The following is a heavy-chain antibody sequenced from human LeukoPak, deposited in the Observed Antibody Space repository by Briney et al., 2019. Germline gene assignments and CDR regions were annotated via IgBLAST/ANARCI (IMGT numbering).Heavy chain of an antibody. Sequence: SETLSLTCTVSGGSISSGGYYWSWIRQPPGKGLEWIGYIYHSGSTYYNPSLKSRVTISVDRSKNQFSLKLSSVTAADTAVYYCARDVTIFGVVRYFDYWGQGTLVTVSS. CDR1: GGSISSGGYY. V-gene: IGHV4-30-2*01. J-gene: IGHJ4*02. CDR3: ARDVTIFGVVRYFDY. D-gene: IGHD3-3*01. CDR2: IYHSGST.